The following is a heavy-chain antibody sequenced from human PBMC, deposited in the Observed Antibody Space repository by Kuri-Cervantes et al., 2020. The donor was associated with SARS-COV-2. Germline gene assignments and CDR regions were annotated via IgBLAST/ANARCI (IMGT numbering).Heavy chain of an antibody. J-gene: IGHJ4*02. CDR3: ASQVDTAMAFDY. D-gene: IGHD5-18*01. V-gene: IGHV4-39*01. CDR1: GGSISSSSYY. Sequence: SETLSLTCTVSGGSISSSSYYWGWIRQPPGKGLEWIGSIYHSGSTYYNPSLKSRVTISVDTSKNQFSLKLSSVTAADTAVYYCASQVDTAMAFDYWGQGTLVTVSS. CDR2: IYHSGST.